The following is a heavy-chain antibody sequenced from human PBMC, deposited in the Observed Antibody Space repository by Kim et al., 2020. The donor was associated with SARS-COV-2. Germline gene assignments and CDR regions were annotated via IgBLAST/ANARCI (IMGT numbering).Heavy chain of an antibody. CDR3: AREGSSGCFSVRWFDP. V-gene: IGHV3-30*01. J-gene: IGHJ5*02. D-gene: IGHD3-22*01. Sequence: DSVKGRFTIFRDNAKNALYLQMNGLRAEDTAVYYCAREGSSGCFSVRWFDPWGQGTLVTVPS.